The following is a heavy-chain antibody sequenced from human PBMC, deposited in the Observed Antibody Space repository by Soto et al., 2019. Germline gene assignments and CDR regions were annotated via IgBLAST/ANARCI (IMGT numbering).Heavy chain of an antibody. V-gene: IGHV1-18*01. CDR3: ARVRGDIVVVPAATPYYYYGMDV. D-gene: IGHD2-2*01. CDR2: ISAYNGNT. J-gene: IGHJ6*02. Sequence: VQLVQSGAEVKKPGASVKVSCKASGYTFTSYGISWVRQAPGQGLEWMGWISAYNGNTNYAQKLQGRVTMTTDTSTSTANMELRSLRSDDTAVYYCARVRGDIVVVPAATPYYYYGMDVWGQGTTVTVSS. CDR1: GYTFTSYG.